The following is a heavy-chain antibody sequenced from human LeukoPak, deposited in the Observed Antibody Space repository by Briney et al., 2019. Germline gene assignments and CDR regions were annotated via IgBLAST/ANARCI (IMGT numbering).Heavy chain of an antibody. CDR3: ARGFTYYYDSSGYYYSPEDNWFDP. V-gene: IGHV1-2*02. Sequence: ASVKVSCKASGYTFTGYYMHWVRQAPGQGLEWMGWINPNSGGTNYAQKFQGRVTMTRDTSISTAYMELSRLRSDDTAVYYCARGFTYYYDSSGYYYSPEDNWFDPWGQGTLVTVSS. CDR2: INPNSGGT. D-gene: IGHD3-22*01. CDR1: GYTFTGYY. J-gene: IGHJ5*02.